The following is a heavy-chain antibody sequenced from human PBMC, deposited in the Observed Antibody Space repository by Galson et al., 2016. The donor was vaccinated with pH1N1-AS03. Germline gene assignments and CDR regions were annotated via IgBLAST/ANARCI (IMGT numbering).Heavy chain of an antibody. V-gene: IGHV3-30*01. CDR2: VSYDGSNK. J-gene: IGHJ6*02. Sequence: SLRLSCAASGFTFSSYAMHWVRQAPGKGLEWVAVVSYDGSNKYYADSVKGRFTISRDNSKNTLYLQMNSLSAEDTAVYYCARAACRGIVGCVYDFYYGLDVWGQGTTVTVSS. D-gene: IGHD3/OR15-3a*01. CDR3: ARAACRGIVGCVYDFYYGLDV. CDR1: GFTFSSYA.